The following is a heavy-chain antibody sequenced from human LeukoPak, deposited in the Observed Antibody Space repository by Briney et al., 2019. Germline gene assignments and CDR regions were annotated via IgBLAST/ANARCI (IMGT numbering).Heavy chain of an antibody. CDR2: ISSSGSTI. J-gene: IGHJ4*02. D-gene: IGHD5-12*01. Sequence: GGSLRLSCAASGFTFSSYWMSWVRQAPGKGLEWVSYISSSGSTIYYADSVKGRFTISRDNAKNSLYLQMNSLRAEDTAVYYCARGYSGYAFDYWGQGTLVTVSS. V-gene: IGHV3-48*04. CDR1: GFTFSSYW. CDR3: ARGYSGYAFDY.